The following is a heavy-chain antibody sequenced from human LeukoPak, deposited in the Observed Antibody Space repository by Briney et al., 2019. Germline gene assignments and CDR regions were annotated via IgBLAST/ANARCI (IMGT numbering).Heavy chain of an antibody. J-gene: IGHJ4*02. V-gene: IGHV3-21*01. Sequence: PGRSLRLSCAASGFTFSSYSMNWVRQAPGKGLEWVSSISSSSSYIYYADSVKGRFTISRDNAKNSLYLQMNSLRAEDTAVYYCARDPNYDSSGTDYWGQGTLVTVSS. D-gene: IGHD3-22*01. CDR3: ARDPNYDSSGTDY. CDR2: ISSSSSYI. CDR1: GFTFSSYS.